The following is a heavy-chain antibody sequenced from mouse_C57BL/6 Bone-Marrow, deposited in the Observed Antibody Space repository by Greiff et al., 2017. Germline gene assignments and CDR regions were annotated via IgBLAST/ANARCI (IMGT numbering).Heavy chain of an antibody. D-gene: IGHD2-4*01. V-gene: IGHV14-3*01. CDR1: GFNIKNTY. Sequence: EVQLQQSVAELVRPGASVKLSCTASGFNIKNTYMPWVKQRPEQGLEWIGRIAPANGNTKYAPKFQGKATITADTSSNTAYLQLSSLTSEDTAIYYCAPYDYDWFAYGGQGTLVTVSA. J-gene: IGHJ3*01. CDR2: IAPANGNT. CDR3: APYDYDWFAY.